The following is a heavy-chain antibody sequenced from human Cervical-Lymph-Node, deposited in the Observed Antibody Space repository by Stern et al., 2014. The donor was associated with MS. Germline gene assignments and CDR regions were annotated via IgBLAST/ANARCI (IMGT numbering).Heavy chain of an antibody. D-gene: IGHD4-23*01. CDR1: GATFSTNA. V-gene: IGHV1-69*01. CDR3: AREHHGGNFAS. J-gene: IGHJ5*02. CDR2: IVPIFGRA. Sequence: VQLEASGAEVRKPGSSVKVSCQASGATFSTNAISWLRQAPGQGPEWMGAIVPIFGRANYVQKLRGRLTITADESASTAYMELRSLRSEDTAVYYCAREHHGGNFASWGQGTLVTVSS.